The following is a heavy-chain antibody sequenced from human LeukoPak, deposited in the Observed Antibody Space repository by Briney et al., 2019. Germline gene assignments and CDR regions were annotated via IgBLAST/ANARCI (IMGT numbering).Heavy chain of an antibody. CDR3: AKDLLAFWENTMVRGVIITFSGLDP. J-gene: IGHJ5*02. CDR1: GFTFSSYA. Sequence: GGSLRLSCAASGFTFSSYAMHWVRQAPGKGLEWVAVISYDGGNKYYADSVKGRFTISRDNSKNTLYLQMNSLRAEDTAVYYCAKDLLAFWENTMVRGVIITFSGLDPWGQGTLVTVSS. V-gene: IGHV3-30*04. D-gene: IGHD3-10*01. CDR2: ISYDGGNK.